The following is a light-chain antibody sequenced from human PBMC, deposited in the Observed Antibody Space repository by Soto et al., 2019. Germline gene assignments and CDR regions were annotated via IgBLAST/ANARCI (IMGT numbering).Light chain of an antibody. V-gene: IGLV2-11*01. Sequence: QSVLTQPRSVSGSPGQSVTISCTGTSSNVGGYNYVSWYQQHPGKVPELIIYDVTKRPSGVPDRFSGSKSGNTASLTISGLQVEDEADYYCSLYTSENTYVFGTGTKLTVL. CDR1: SSNVGGYNY. CDR2: DVT. CDR3: SLYTSENTYV. J-gene: IGLJ1*01.